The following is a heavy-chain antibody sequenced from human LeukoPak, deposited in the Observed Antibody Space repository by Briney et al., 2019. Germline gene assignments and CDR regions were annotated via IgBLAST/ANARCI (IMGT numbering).Heavy chain of an antibody. V-gene: IGHV3-64D*06. Sequence: GGSLRLSCAASGFTVSSKYMSWVRQPPGKGLYYVSAISINGGSTCYADSVRGRFTISRDNSKNTLYLQMSSLRPDDTAVYYCVRTYDENPLGWFDPWGQGTLVTVSS. CDR2: ISINGGST. CDR1: GFTVSSKY. CDR3: VRTYDENPLGWFDP. D-gene: IGHD5-12*01. J-gene: IGHJ5*02.